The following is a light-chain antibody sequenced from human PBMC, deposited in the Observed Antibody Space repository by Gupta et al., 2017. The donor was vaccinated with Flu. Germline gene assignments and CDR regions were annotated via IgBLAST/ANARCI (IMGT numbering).Light chain of an antibody. J-gene: IGLJ1*01. CDR2: EVS. CDR3: SSYAGSNRV. Sequence: QSALTQPPSASGSPGQTVTISCTGTSSDVGGYNYVSWYQQHPGKVPKLMIYEVSKRPPGVPDRFSGSKSGNTASLTVSGLQAEDEADYYCSSYAGSNRVFGTGTKVTVL. CDR1: SSDVGGYNY. V-gene: IGLV2-8*01.